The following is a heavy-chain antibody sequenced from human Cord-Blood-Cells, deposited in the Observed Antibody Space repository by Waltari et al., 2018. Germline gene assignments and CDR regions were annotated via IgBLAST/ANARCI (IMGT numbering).Heavy chain of an antibody. D-gene: IGHD1-7*01. CDR2: INPNSGGT. Sequence: QVQLVQSGAEVKKPGASVKVSCKASGYTFTGYYMHWVRQAPGQGLEWMGWINPNSGGTNYAQKFQGRVTRTRDTSISTAYMELSSRRSDDTAVDYCAVRPGTSRWYWFDPWGQGTLVTVSS. CDR3: AVRPGTSRWYWFDP. J-gene: IGHJ5*02. CDR1: GYTFTGYY. V-gene: IGHV1-2*02.